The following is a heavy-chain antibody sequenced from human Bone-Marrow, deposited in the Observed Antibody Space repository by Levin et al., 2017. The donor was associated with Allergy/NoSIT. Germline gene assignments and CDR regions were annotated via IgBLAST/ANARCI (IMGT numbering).Heavy chain of an antibody. Sequence: PGGSLRLSCAASGFTFSSYGMHWVRQAPGKGLEWVAVIWYDGSNKYYADSVKGRFTISRDNSKNTLYLQMNSLRAEDTAVYYCARDLTGTFRYPDYFDYWGQGTLVTVSS. V-gene: IGHV3-33*01. CDR2: IWYDGSNK. D-gene: IGHD3-9*01. CDR3: ARDLTGTFRYPDYFDY. J-gene: IGHJ4*02. CDR1: GFTFSSYG.